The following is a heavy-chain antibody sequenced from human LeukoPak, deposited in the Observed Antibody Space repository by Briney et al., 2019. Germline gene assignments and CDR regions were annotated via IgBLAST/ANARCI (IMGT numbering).Heavy chain of an antibody. CDR2: MNPNSGNT. Sequence: ASVKVSCKASGYTFTSYDINWVRQATGQGLEWMGWMNPNSGNTGYAQKFQGRVTMTRNTSISTAYMELSSLRSEDTAVYYCARGGYDFCSGYYLNWFDPWGQGTLVTVSS. V-gene: IGHV1-8*01. CDR3: ARGGYDFCSGYYLNWFDP. D-gene: IGHD3-3*01. J-gene: IGHJ5*02. CDR1: GYTFTSYD.